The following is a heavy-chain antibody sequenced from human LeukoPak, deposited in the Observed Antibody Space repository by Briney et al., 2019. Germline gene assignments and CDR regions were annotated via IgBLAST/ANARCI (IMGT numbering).Heavy chain of an antibody. Sequence: GGSLRLSCAASGFTFSTYWMTWVRQTPGKGLERVANIKEDGGEQNYVDSVEGRFTISRDNTKNSVFLQMNSLRVEDTAVYYCARDRMQWLVREPFDYWGQGTLVTVSS. CDR2: IKEDGGEQ. D-gene: IGHD6-19*01. CDR3: ARDRMQWLVREPFDY. V-gene: IGHV3-7*01. CDR1: GFTFSTYW. J-gene: IGHJ4*02.